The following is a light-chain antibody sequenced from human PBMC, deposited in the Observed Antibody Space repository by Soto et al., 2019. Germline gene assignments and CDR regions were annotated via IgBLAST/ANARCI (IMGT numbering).Light chain of an antibody. Sequence: DIVWTQYTTTLSFSPGQTATLSCRASQSVSSYLAWYQQKAGQAPRLLIYEGSNRATGIPTRFSGSGSGTDFTLTISGLEPEDFAVYYCQQRNNWPWTFGQGTKVDI. V-gene: IGKV3-11*01. CDR2: EGS. CDR3: QQRNNWPWT. J-gene: IGKJ1*01. CDR1: QSVSSY.